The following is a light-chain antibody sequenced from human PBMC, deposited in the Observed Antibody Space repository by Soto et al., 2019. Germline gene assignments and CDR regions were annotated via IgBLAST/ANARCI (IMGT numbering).Light chain of an antibody. CDR2: EVS. CDR1: SSDVGGYNY. CDR3: SSYTSSSSFV. J-gene: IGLJ1*01. Sequence: QSALTQPASVSGSPGQSITISCTGTSSDVGGYNYVSWYQQHPGKAPKLMIYEVSNRPSGVSNRFSGSKSGNTASLTISELQAEDEADYYCSSYTSSSSFVFGIGTKLTVL. V-gene: IGLV2-14*01.